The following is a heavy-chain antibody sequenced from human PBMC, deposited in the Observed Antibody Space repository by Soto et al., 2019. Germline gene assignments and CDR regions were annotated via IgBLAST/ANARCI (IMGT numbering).Heavy chain of an antibody. CDR3: ARRYGWLYFDY. J-gene: IGHJ4*02. CDR1: GDSISSSNYF. V-gene: IGHV4-39*01. CDR2: IFYSGST. D-gene: IGHD6-19*01. Sequence: QLQLQESGPGLVKPWETLSLTCTASGDSISSSNYFWGWIRQPPGKGLEWIGTIFYSGSTYYNPSLKSRVTISVDTSKIQYSLRLISVTAADTALYYCARRYGWLYFDYWGQGSLVTVSS.